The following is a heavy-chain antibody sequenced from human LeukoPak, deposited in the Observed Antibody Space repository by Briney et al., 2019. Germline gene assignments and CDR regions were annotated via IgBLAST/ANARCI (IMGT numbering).Heavy chain of an antibody. CDR3: ARGSPDSSGYYYYYYYGMDV. CDR2: IIPIFGTA. CDR1: GGTFSSYA. D-gene: IGHD3-22*01. Sequence: SVNVSCKASGGTFSSYAISGVRQAPAQGLEWMGGIIPIFGTANYAQKYQGRVTITADKTPNTGYMEQSSLRSEDTVVYYCARGSPDSSGYYYYYYYGMDVWGQGTTDTVSS. J-gene: IGHJ6*01. V-gene: IGHV1-69*06.